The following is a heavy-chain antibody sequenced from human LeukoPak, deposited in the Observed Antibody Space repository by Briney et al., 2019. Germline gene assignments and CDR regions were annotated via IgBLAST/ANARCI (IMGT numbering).Heavy chain of an antibody. D-gene: IGHD2-8*01. CDR1: GGSISSGGYS. CDR2: IYHSGST. V-gene: IGHV4-30-2*01. J-gene: IGHJ4*02. Sequence: SQTLSLTCAVSGGSISSGGYSWSWIRQPPGKGLEWIGYIYHSGSTYYNPSLKSRVTISVDRSKNQFSLKLSSVTAADTAVYYCAKVYCTNGVCYIFDYWGQGTLVTVSS. CDR3: AKVYCTNGVCYIFDY.